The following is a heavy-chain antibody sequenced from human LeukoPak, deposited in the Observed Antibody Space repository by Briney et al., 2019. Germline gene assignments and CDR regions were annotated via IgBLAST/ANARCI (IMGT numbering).Heavy chain of an antibody. J-gene: IGHJ5*02. D-gene: IGHD2/OR15-2a*01. V-gene: IGHV4-59*01. CDR2: IFHSGTT. CDR1: GASIKSYD. CDR3: ARSSSSRFDP. Sequence: SETLSLACTVSGASIKSYDWSWIRQPPGKGLEWIAYIFHSGTTNYNPSLKSRVTISIDTSTNQVSLRLSSVTAADTALYYCARSSSSRFDPWGQGTLVTVSS.